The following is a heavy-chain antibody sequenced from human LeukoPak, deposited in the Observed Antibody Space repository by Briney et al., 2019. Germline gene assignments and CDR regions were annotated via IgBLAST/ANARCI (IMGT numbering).Heavy chain of an antibody. CDR3: ARDSEYYYDSSGYGIDY. D-gene: IGHD3-22*01. J-gene: IGHJ4*02. V-gene: IGHV3-7*01. CDR1: GFTFSSYW. CDR2: IKQDGSEK. Sequence: GGSLRLSCAASGFTFSSYWMSWVRQAPGKGLEWVANIKQDGSEKYYVDSVKGRFTISRDNAKNSLYLQMNSLRAEDTAAYYCARDSEYYYDSSGYGIDYWGQGTLVTVSS.